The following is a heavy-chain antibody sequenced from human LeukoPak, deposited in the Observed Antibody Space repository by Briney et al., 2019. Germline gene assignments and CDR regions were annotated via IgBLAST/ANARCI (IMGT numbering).Heavy chain of an antibody. Sequence: GASVKVSCKASGYTFTSYDINWVRQATGQGLEWMGWMNPNSSNTGYAQKFQGRVTITRNTSISTAYMELSSLRSEDTAVYYCARPSDYGDYSFDYWGQGTLVTVSS. J-gene: IGHJ4*02. CDR2: MNPNSSNT. D-gene: IGHD4-17*01. CDR1: GYTFTSYD. V-gene: IGHV1-8*03. CDR3: ARPSDYGDYSFDY.